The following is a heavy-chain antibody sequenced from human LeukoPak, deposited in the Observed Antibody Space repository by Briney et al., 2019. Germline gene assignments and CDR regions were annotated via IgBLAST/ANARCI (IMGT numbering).Heavy chain of an antibody. CDR3: ATNPGGYCSSTSCYGEAP. Sequence: SETLSLTCAVYGGSFSGYYWNWIRQPPGKGLGWIGEINHSGSTNYDPSLKSRVTISVDTSRNQFSLKLSSVTAADTAVYYCATNPGGYCSSTSCYGEAPWGQGTLVTVSS. CDR1: GGSFSGYY. CDR2: INHSGST. J-gene: IGHJ5*02. D-gene: IGHD2-2*01. V-gene: IGHV4-34*01.